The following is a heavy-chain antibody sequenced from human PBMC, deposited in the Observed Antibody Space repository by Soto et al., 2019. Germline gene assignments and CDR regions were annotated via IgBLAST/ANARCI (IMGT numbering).Heavy chain of an antibody. J-gene: IGHJ4*02. Sequence: GGSLRLSCRASGFSFSSFAMTWVRQAPGKGLEWVSSIGGSGITTYYTDSVKGRFTISRDNSGNTLFLHMNSLRADDTAVYYCAKDPNGDYVRAFDSWGQGTLVTVSS. CDR1: GFSFSSFA. CDR3: AKDPNGDYVRAFDS. CDR2: IGGSGITT. V-gene: IGHV3-23*01. D-gene: IGHD4-17*01.